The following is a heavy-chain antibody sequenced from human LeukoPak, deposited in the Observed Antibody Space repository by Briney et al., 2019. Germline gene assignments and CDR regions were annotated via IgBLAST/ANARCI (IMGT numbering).Heavy chain of an antibody. J-gene: IGHJ4*02. Sequence: SETLSLTCSVSGGSISSHYWSWIRQPPGKGLEWIGYIYYSGSTNYNPSLKSRVTISVDTSKNQFSLKLSSVTAADTAVYYCARHGPIYGDLDYWGQGTLVTVSS. CDR3: ARHGPIYGDLDY. CDR2: IYYSGST. D-gene: IGHD4-17*01. V-gene: IGHV4-59*08. CDR1: GGSISSHY.